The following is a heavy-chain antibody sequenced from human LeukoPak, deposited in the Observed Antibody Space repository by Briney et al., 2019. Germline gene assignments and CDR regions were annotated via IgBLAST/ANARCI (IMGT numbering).Heavy chain of an antibody. V-gene: IGHV4-59*01. CDR3: AREGYDFWSGHLPLDV. J-gene: IGHJ6*02. CDR2: IYYSGST. Sequence: SETLYLTCTVSGGSISSYYWSWIRQPPGKGLEWIGYIYYSGSTNYNPSLKSRVTISVDTSKNQFSLKLSSVTAADTAVYYCAREGYDFWSGHLPLDVWGQGTTVTVSS. CDR1: GGSISSYY. D-gene: IGHD3-3*01.